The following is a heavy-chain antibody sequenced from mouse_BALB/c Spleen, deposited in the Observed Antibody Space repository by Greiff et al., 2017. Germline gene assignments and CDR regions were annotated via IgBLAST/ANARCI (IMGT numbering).Heavy chain of an antibody. CDR1: GFTFSSFG. V-gene: IGHV5-17*02. CDR3: ARRAMITLYAMDY. Sequence: EVQVVESGGGLVQPGGSRKLSCAASGFTFSSFGMHWVRQAPEKGLEWVAYISSGSSTIYYADTVKGRFTISRDNPKNTLFLQMTSLRSEDTAMYYCARRAMITLYAMDYWGQGTSVTVSS. J-gene: IGHJ4*01. CDR2: ISSGSSTI. D-gene: IGHD2-4*01.